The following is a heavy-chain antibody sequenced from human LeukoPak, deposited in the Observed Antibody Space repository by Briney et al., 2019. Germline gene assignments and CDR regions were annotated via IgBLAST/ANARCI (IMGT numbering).Heavy chain of an antibody. CDR3: AGDSSSWYGWYHYYGMDV. CDR1: GITFSSYG. Sequence: GGSLRLSCAASGITFSSYGMHWVRQAPGKGLEWVAVISYDGSNKYYADSVKGRFTISRDNSKNTLYLQMNSLRAEDTAVYYCAGDSSSWYGWYHYYGMDVWGQGTTVTVSS. CDR2: ISYDGSNK. J-gene: IGHJ6*02. V-gene: IGHV3-30*03. D-gene: IGHD6-13*01.